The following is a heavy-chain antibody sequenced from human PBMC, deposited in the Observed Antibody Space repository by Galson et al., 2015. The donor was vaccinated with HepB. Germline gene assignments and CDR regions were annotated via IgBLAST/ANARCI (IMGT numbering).Heavy chain of an antibody. CDR1: GFSLSTSGMC. CDR2: IDWDDDK. J-gene: IGHJ4*02. CDR3: ARISIVGATTIDY. D-gene: IGHD1-26*01. V-gene: IGHV2-70*11. Sequence: PALVKPTQTLTLTCTFSGFSLSTSGMCVSWIRQPPGKALERLARIDWDDDKYYSTSLKTRLTISKDTSKNQVVLTMTNMDPVDTATYYCARISIVGATTIDYWGQGTLVTVSS.